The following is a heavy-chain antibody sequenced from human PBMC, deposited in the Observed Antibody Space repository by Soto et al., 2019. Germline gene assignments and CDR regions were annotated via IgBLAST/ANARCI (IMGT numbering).Heavy chain of an antibody. CDR2: IIPIFGTA. D-gene: IGHD3-3*01. J-gene: IGHJ4*02. CDR1: GGTFSSYA. V-gene: IGHV1-69*13. CDR3: ARGAFNPFGSGYLALGN. Sequence: PPASVKVSCKASGGTFSSYAISWVRQAPGQGLEWMGGIIPIFGTANYAQKFQGRVTITAGESTSTAYMELSSLRSEDTAVYYCARGAFNPFGSGYLALGNWGQGTLVTVSS.